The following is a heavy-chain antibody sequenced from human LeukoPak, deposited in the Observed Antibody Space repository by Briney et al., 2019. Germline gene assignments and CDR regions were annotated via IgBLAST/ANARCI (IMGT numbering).Heavy chain of an antibody. J-gene: IGHJ4*02. D-gene: IGHD3-9*01. CDR1: GFTVSSNY. V-gene: IGHV3-53*01. Sequence: GGSLRLSCAASGFTVSSNYMSWVRQAPGKGLEWVSVIYSGGSTYYADSVKGRFTISRDNSKNTLYLQMNSLRAEDTAVYYCARAETTGYYHYFDYWGQGTLVTVSS. CDR3: ARAETTGYYHYFDY. CDR2: IYSGGST.